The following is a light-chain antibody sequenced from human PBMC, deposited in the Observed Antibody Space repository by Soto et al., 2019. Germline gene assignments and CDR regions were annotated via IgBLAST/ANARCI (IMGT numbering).Light chain of an antibody. CDR1: QSVSNNY. Sequence: EILFTQSPGTLSLSPGERATLSCRASQSVSNNYLAWYQPKPGQAPRLLIYGASNRANGIPDRFSGSGSGTDFTLTISRLEPEDFALYDCQQYGSSHPITFGQGTRLEIK. CDR2: GAS. J-gene: IGKJ5*01. CDR3: QQYGSSHPIT. V-gene: IGKV3-20*01.